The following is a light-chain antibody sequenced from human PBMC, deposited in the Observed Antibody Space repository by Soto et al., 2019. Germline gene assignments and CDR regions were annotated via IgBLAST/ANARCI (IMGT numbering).Light chain of an antibody. CDR1: QSISSN. J-gene: IGKJ3*01. CDR3: QQYDSWPPLFT. Sequence: EIVMTQSPATLSVSPGERATLSCRASQSISSNLAWYQQRPGQAPRLLVYGASIRATGVPARFSGSGSGTEFTLTISSLQSEDFALYYCQQYDSWPPLFTFGPGTKVDLK. CDR2: GAS. V-gene: IGKV3-15*01.